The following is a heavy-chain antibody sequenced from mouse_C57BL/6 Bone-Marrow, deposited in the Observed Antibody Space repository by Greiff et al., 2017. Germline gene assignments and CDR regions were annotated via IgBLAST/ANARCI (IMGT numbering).Heavy chain of an antibody. CDR3: TRSLIYYGTNY. CDR2: IDPEDGET. D-gene: IGHD1-1*01. Sequence: VQLKQSGAELVKPGASVKLSCTASGFNIKDYYIHWVKQRTEQGLEWIGRIDPEDGETKYAPKFKDKATITADTSSNTAYLQLSILTSEDTAVYYCTRSLIYYGTNYWGQGTTLTVSS. V-gene: IGHV14-2*01. CDR1: GFNIKDYY. J-gene: IGHJ2*01.